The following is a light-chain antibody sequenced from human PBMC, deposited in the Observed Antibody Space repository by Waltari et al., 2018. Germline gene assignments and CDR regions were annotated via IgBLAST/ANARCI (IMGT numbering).Light chain of an antibody. CDR3: CSYAGSSTLV. CDR2: EGS. CDR1: SRDVGNYNL. Sequence: QSALTQPASVSGSPGQSITISCTGTSRDVGNYNLVSWCQQHPGKAPKPMIYEGSKLPSGVSNRFSGSKSGNTASLTISGLQAEDEADYYCCSYAGSSTLVFGGGTKVTVL. V-gene: IGLV2-23*01. J-gene: IGLJ2*01.